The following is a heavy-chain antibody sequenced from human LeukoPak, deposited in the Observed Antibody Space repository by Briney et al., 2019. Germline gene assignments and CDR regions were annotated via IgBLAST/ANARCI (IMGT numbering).Heavy chain of an antibody. CDR2: ISAYNGNT. Sequence: ASVKVSCKASGYTFTSYGISWVRQAPGQGLEWMGWISAYNGNTNYAQKFQGRVTMTRDTSISTAYMDLSSLRSDDTAVYYCARDIDASSSLDYWGQGTLVTVSA. D-gene: IGHD6-6*01. V-gene: IGHV1-18*01. CDR3: ARDIDASSSLDY. CDR1: GYTFTSYG. J-gene: IGHJ4*02.